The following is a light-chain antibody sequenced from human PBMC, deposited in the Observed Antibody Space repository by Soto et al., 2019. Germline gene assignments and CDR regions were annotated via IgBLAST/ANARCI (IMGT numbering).Light chain of an antibody. V-gene: IGKV3-20*01. CDR3: QQYGSPLWT. CDR1: QSVTGTY. Sequence: EIVLTQSPGTLSLSPGDRATLSCRASQSVTGTYLAWYQQKPGQAPRLLIYGESIRATAIPDRFSGSGSGTEFTLPISGLEPEDAAVDYCQQYGSPLWTFGQGTKVEI. J-gene: IGKJ1*01. CDR2: GES.